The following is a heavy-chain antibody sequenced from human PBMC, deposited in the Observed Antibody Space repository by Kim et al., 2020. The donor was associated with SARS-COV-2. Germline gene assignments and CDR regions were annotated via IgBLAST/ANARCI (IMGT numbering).Heavy chain of an antibody. CDR1: GFTFSSYA. CDR2: VSGRDGST. J-gene: IGHJ4*02. D-gene: IGHD2-2*01. V-gene: IGHV3-23*01. Sequence: GGSLRLSCAASGFTFSSYAMTWVRQAPGKGLEWVSTVSGRDGSTYYADSVKGRFTISGDNSKKTLYLQMNSLRAEDTATYYCAKGGSSTCYGCAFDYWGQGTLVTVSS. CDR3: AKGGSSTCYGCAFDY.